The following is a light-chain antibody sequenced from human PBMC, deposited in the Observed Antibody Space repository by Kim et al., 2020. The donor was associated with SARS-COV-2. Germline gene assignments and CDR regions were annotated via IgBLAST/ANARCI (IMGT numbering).Light chain of an antibody. CDR2: DAS. CDR3: QQRGNWPLT. CDR1: QSVSSY. J-gene: IGKJ4*01. V-gene: IGKV3-11*01. Sequence: LSPGERAPLSCRASQSVSSYLAWYQQKPGQAPRLLIYDASNRATGIPARFSGSGSGTDFTLTISSLEPEDFAVYYCQQRGNWPLTFGGGTKVDIK.